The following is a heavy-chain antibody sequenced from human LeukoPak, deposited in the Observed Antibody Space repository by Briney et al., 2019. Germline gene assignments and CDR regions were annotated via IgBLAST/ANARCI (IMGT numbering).Heavy chain of an antibody. Sequence: TLSPTCALYVGSPSGYYCSSIRQPPGTEVKWIGEINHTGSTNYNPSLKSRVTISVYTSKYQFSLKLSSVTIADTAVYYCARSARYGGNSRRAFDIWGQGTMVTVSS. CDR1: VGSPSGYY. D-gene: IGHD4-23*01. V-gene: IGHV4-34*01. CDR3: ARSARYGGNSRRAFDI. CDR2: INHTGST. J-gene: IGHJ3*02.